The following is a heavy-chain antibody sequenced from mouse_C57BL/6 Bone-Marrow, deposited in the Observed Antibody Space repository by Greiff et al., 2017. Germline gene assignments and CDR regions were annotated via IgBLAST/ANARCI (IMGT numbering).Heavy chain of an antibody. V-gene: IGHV5-15*01. J-gene: IGHJ1*03. D-gene: IGHD2-1*01. CDR1: GFTFSDYG. CDR2: ISNLAYSI. Sequence: EVNVVEPGGGLVQPGGSLKLSCAASGFTFSDYGMAWARQAPRQGPEWVAFISNLAYSIYYADTVTGRFTISRGNAKNTLYLEMSSLRSEDTAMNYEARLYYGSHRRYFDVWGTGTTVTVSS. CDR3: ARLYYGSHRRYFDV.